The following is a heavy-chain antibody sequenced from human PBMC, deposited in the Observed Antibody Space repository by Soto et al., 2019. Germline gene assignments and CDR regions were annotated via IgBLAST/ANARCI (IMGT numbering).Heavy chain of an antibody. CDR2: IYYSGST. CDR1: GGSISSNNW. V-gene: IGHV4-4*02. CDR3: ARAGGLLWFGELLYTSYYYGMDV. D-gene: IGHD3-10*01. J-gene: IGHJ6*02. Sequence: SETLSLTCAVSGGSISSNNWWSWVRQPPGKGLEWIGSIYYSGSTYYNPSLKSRVTISVDTSKNQFSLKLSSVTAADTAVYYCARAGGLLWFGELLYTSYYYGMDVWGQGTTVTVSS.